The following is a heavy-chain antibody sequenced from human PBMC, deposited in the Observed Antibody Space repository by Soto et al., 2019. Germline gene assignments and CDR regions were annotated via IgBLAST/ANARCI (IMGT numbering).Heavy chain of an antibody. J-gene: IGHJ5*01. CDR1: GYTFTSYA. CDR2: INAGNGNT. Sequence: GASVKVSCKASGYTFTSYAMHWVRQAPGQRLEWMGWINAGNGNTKYSQKFQGRVTITRDTSASTAYMELSSLRSEDTAVYYCARDLAADIVVVVAATGWFDFWGQGTLVTVSS. D-gene: IGHD2-15*01. V-gene: IGHV1-3*01. CDR3: ARDLAADIVVVVAATGWFDF.